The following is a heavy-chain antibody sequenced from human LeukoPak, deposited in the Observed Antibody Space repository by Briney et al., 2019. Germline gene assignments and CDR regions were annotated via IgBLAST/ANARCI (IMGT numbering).Heavy chain of an antibody. J-gene: IGHJ5*02. D-gene: IGHD6-13*01. CDR1: GGSISSYF. Sequence: SETLSLTCTVSGGSISSYFWSWIRQPPGKGLEWIGYIYYSGSTNYNPSLKSRVTISVDTSKNQFSLKLSSVTAADTAVYYCARHRSSSSGYNWFDPWGQGTLVTVSS. CDR3: ARHRSSSSGYNWFDP. CDR2: IYYSGST. V-gene: IGHV4-59*08.